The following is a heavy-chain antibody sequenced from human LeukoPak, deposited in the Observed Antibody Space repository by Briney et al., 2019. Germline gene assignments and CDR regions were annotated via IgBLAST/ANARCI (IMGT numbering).Heavy chain of an antibody. D-gene: IGHD4-17*01. CDR2: VMPLFETA. J-gene: IGHJ5*02. CDR1: GGTFNNSA. CDR3: ARDVHGDYGSGWFDP. V-gene: IGHV1-69*05. Sequence: SVKVSXKTSGGTFNNSAISWVRQAPGQGLEWLGGVMPLFETAGYAQKFQGRVTITKDESTRTVYLELTSLTSDDTAVYYCARDVHGDYGSGWFDPWGQGTLVSVSS.